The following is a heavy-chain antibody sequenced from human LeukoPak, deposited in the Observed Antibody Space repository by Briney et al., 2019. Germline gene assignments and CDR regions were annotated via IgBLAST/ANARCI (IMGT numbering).Heavy chain of an antibody. CDR1: GDFITAYY. Sequence: SETLSLTCIVSGDFITAYYWNWIRPPPGKGLEWIGYVYYSGSTEYNPSLRSRVTISVDTSKNQFSLKLSSVTAADTAVYYCARDSAAGYGNDAFDIWGQGTMVTVSS. D-gene: IGHD6-13*01. CDR3: ARDSAAGYGNDAFDI. J-gene: IGHJ3*02. V-gene: IGHV4-59*12. CDR2: VYYSGST.